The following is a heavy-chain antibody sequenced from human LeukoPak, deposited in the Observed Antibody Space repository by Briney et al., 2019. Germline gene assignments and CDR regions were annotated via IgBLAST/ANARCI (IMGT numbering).Heavy chain of an antibody. Sequence: ASVKVSCKASGYTFTSYYMHWVRQAPGQGLEWMGIINPSGVSTSYAQKFQGRVTMTRDTSTSTVYMELSSLRSEDTAVYYCARGGVWFGELLGSVYFDYWGQGTLVTVSS. J-gene: IGHJ4*02. CDR3: ARGGVWFGELLGSVYFDY. CDR2: INPSGVST. D-gene: IGHD3-10*01. V-gene: IGHV1-46*01. CDR1: GYTFTSYY.